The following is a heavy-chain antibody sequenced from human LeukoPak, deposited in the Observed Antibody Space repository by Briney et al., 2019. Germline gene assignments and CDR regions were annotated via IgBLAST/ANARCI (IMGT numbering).Heavy chain of an antibody. D-gene: IGHD1-1*01. CDR1: GFTFSSSW. Sequence: HPGGSLRLSCAASGFTFSSSWMSWVRQAPGKGLEWVATINEVGSDKQYMDSVKGRLSISSDNPKNSLYLQMNSPRAEDTAVYFCARHGNWAFDFWGQGAMVTVSS. CDR3: ARHGNWAFDF. J-gene: IGHJ3*01. V-gene: IGHV3-7*04. CDR2: INEVGSDK.